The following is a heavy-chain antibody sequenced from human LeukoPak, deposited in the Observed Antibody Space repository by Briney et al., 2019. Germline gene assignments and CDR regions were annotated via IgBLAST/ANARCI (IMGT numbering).Heavy chain of an antibody. D-gene: IGHD5-24*01. CDR1: GFTFDDYT. CDR2: ISWGGGST. Sequence: PGGSLRLSCAASGFTFDDYTMHWVRQAPGEGLEWVSLISWGGGSTYYADSVKGRFTISRDNSKNSLYLQMNSLRTEDTALYYCAKDRGRWLQFDAFDIWGQGTMVTVSS. V-gene: IGHV3-43*01. J-gene: IGHJ3*02. CDR3: AKDRGRWLQFDAFDI.